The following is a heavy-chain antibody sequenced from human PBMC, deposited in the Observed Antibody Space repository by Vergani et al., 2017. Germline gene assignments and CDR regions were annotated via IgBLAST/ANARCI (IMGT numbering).Heavy chain of an antibody. V-gene: IGHV3-9*01. J-gene: IGHJ3*02. Sequence: EVQLVESGGGLVQPGRSLRLSCAASGFTFDDYPMHWVRQAPGKGLEWVSGISWNSGSIGYADSVKGRFTISRDNAKNSLYLQMNSLRAEDTALYYCAKEGVEKDAFDIWGQGTMVTVSS. D-gene: IGHD3-3*01. CDR1: GFTFDDYP. CDR3: AKEGVEKDAFDI. CDR2: ISWNSGSI.